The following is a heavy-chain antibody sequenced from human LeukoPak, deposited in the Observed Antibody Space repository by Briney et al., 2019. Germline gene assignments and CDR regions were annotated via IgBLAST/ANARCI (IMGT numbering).Heavy chain of an antibody. CDR2: ISYDGSNK. J-gene: IGHJ4*02. V-gene: IGHV3-30-3*01. CDR1: GFTFSSYA. Sequence: TGGSLRLSRAASGFTFSSYAMHWVRQAPGKGLEWVAVISYDGSNKYYADSVKGRFTISRDNSKNTLYLQMNSLRAEDKAVYYCAREEYSYSLGAFDYWGQGTLVTVSS. CDR3: AREEYSYSLGAFDY. D-gene: IGHD5-18*01.